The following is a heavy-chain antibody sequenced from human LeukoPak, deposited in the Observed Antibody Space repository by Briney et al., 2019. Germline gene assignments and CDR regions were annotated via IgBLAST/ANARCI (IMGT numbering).Heavy chain of an antibody. CDR2: INPNSGGT. CDR3: ARDPVAVDGTGLYY. Sequence: ASVKVSCMASGYTFTGYYMHWVRQAPGQGLEWMGWINPNSGGTNYAQKFQGRVTMTRDTSISTAYMELSRLRSDDTAVYYCARDPVAVDGTGLYYWGQGTLVTVSS. V-gene: IGHV1-2*02. D-gene: IGHD6-19*01. J-gene: IGHJ4*02. CDR1: GYTFTGYY.